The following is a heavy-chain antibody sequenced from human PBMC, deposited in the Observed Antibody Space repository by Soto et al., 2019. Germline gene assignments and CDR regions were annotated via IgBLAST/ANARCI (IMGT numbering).Heavy chain of an antibody. CDR2: ISGSGGST. Sequence: EVQLLESGGGLVQPGGSLRLSCAASGFTFSSYAMSWVRQAPGKGLEWVSAISGSGGSTYYADSVKGRFTISRDNSKNTLYLQMNSLRAEDTAVYYCATNLGYDFWSGYFSYYYMDVWGKGTTVTVSS. J-gene: IGHJ6*03. D-gene: IGHD3-3*01. CDR1: GFTFSSYA. CDR3: ATNLGYDFWSGYFSYYYMDV. V-gene: IGHV3-23*01.